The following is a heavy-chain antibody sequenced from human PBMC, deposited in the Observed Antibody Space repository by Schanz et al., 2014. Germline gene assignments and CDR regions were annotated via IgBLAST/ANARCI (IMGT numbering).Heavy chain of an antibody. Sequence: EVQLLESGGGLVQPGGSLRLSCAASGFTFSDYWMSWVRQAPGRGLEWVSAISGGGGTTYYADSVKGRFTISRDNAENTLFLQMNSLRAEDTAVYYCARVKYCTITRCYRTETEGIYYMDVWGKGTTVTVSS. V-gene: IGHV3-23*01. D-gene: IGHD2-2*01. CDR1: GFTFSDYW. J-gene: IGHJ6*03. CDR2: ISGGGGTT. CDR3: ARVKYCTITRCYRTETEGIYYMDV.